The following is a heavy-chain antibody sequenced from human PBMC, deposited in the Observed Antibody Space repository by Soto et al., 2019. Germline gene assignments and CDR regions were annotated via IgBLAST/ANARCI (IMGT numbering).Heavy chain of an antibody. CDR1: GGTFNRYA. CDR3: AQTLGSAVAGPGRFDL. CDR2: ITPMFGIG. V-gene: IGHV1-69*12. J-gene: IGHJ2*01. D-gene: IGHD6-19*01. Sequence: QVQLVQSGAEVKKPGSSVKVSCKASGGTFNRYAISWLRQAPGQGPEWMGGITPMFGIGNYAQKFQGRVTITADESTTTDHMELRRLTCEDTAVYYCAQTLGSAVAGPGRFDLWGRGTRVIVSS.